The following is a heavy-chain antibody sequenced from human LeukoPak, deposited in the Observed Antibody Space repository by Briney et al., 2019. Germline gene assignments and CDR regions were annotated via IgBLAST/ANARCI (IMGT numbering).Heavy chain of an antibody. CDR3: ARRRQYDSSLFWNFDL. Sequence: PSATLSLTCAVYGGSFSGYYWSWIRQSPGKGLEWIGEINHSGSTNYNPSLKSRVTISVDTSKNQFSLKLSSVTAADTAVYYCARRRQYDSSLFWNFDLWGRGTLVTVPS. D-gene: IGHD6-6*01. CDR1: GGSFSGYY. V-gene: IGHV4-34*01. CDR2: INHSGST. J-gene: IGHJ2*01.